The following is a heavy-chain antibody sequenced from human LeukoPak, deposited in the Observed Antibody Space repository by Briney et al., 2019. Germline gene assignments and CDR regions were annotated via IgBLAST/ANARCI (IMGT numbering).Heavy chain of an antibody. J-gene: IGHJ4*02. CDR1: GHTFTGYY. CDR3: ARANALYCSSTSCLFDY. Sequence: ASVTVSFQASGHTFTGYYMHWVRQAPGQGLEWMAWINPNSGGTYYAQNFHDRITMTRDTSISTAYMELSMLRSDDTAIYYCARANALYCSSTSCLFDYWGQGTLVTVSA. D-gene: IGHD2-2*01. CDR2: INPNSGGT. V-gene: IGHV1-2*02.